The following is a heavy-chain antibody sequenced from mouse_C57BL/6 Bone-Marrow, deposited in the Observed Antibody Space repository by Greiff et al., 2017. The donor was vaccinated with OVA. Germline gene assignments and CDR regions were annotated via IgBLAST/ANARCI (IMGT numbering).Heavy chain of an antibody. Sequence: QVQLKESGPGLVAPSQSLSITCTVSGFSFTSYAISWVRQPPGKGLEWLGVIWTGGGTNYTSALKSRLSISKDNSKSQVFIKMNSMQTDDTARYYCARDSAGYFYAMDDWGTGTSVTVSS. J-gene: IGHJ4*01. CDR1: GFSFTSYA. CDR3: ARDSAGYFYAMDD. CDR2: IWTGGGT. D-gene: IGHD3-2*02. V-gene: IGHV2-9-1*01.